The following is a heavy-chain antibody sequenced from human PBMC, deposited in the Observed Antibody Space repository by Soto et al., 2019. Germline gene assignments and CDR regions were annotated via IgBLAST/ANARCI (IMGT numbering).Heavy chain of an antibody. J-gene: IGHJ4*02. CDR1: GFTFSNSG. CDR3: ARDQREKWFGELDFDY. CDR2: IWHDGSHK. Sequence: QVQLVESGGGMVQPGRSLRLSCKASGFTFSNSGMHWVRQAPGKGLEWVAVIWHDGSHKYYADSVKGRFTISRDNSNNTVFLQMNTLRAEDTAVYYCARDQREKWFGELDFDYWGQGTLVTVSS. V-gene: IGHV3-33*01. D-gene: IGHD3-10*01.